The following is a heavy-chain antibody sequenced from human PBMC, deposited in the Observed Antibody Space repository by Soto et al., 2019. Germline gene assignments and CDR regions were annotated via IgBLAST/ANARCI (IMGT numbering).Heavy chain of an antibody. J-gene: IGHJ4*02. CDR1: GGSISSGGYY. CDR2: IYYSGST. V-gene: IGHV4-31*03. D-gene: IGHD3-10*01. CDR3: ARVLVVRGVRIDY. Sequence: QVQLQESGPGLVKPSQTLSLTCTVSGGSISSGGYYWSWIRQHPGKGLEWIGYIYYSGSTYYNPSLKSRVTLPVDTSKNQFSLKLSSVTTADTAVYYCARVLVVRGVRIDYWGQGTLVTVSS.